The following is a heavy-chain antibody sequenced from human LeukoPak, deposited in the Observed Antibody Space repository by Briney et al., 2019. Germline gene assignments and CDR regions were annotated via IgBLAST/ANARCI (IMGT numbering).Heavy chain of an antibody. J-gene: IGHJ4*02. CDR1: GGSISSSSYY. CDR3: ARRKQWFGELFSRLYFDY. V-gene: IGHV4-39*07. CDR2: IYYSGDT. Sequence: SETLSLTCSVSGGSISSSSYYWVWIRQPPGKGLEWIGNIYYSGDTYYNPSLKSRVTISVDTSKNQFSLKLSSVTAADTAVYYCARRKQWFGELFSRLYFDYWGQGTLVTVSS. D-gene: IGHD3-10*01.